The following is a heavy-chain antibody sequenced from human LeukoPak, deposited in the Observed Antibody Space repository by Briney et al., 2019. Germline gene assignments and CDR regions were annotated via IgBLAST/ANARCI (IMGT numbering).Heavy chain of an antibody. CDR2: IYYSGST. Sequence: PSETLSLTCTVSGASISSYYWSWIRQPPGKGLEWIGYIYYSGSTNYNPSLKSRVTISVDTSKNQFSLNLSSVTAADTAVYYCAKKRWTYFFDHWGQGTLVTVSS. D-gene: IGHD1-1*01. CDR3: AKKRWTYFFDH. CDR1: GASISSYY. J-gene: IGHJ4*02. V-gene: IGHV4-59*01.